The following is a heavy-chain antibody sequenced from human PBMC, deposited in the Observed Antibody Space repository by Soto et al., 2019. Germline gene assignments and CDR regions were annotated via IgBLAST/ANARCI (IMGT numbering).Heavy chain of an antibody. CDR2: IYYSGST. D-gene: IGHD3-10*01. J-gene: IGHJ5*02. CDR3: ARDMREVRGVIINDHWFDP. CDR1: GGSIGSYY. V-gene: IGHV4-59*01. Sequence: SETLSLTCTVSGGSIGSYYWSWIRQPPGKGLEWIGYIYYSGSTNYNPSLKSRVTISVDTSKNQFSLKLNSVTAADTAVYYCARDMREVRGVIINDHWFDPWGQGSLVTVPS.